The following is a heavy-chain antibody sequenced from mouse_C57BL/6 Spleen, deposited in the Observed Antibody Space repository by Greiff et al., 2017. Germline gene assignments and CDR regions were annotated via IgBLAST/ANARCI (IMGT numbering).Heavy chain of an antibody. Sequence: QVQLQQPGAELVRPGSSVKLSCKASGYTFTSYWMDWVKQRPGQGLEWIGNIYPSDSETHYNQKFKDKATLTVDKSSSTAYMQLSSLTSEDSAVXYCARGASFDYWGQGTTLTVSS. CDR2: IYPSDSET. V-gene: IGHV1-61*01. CDR1: GYTFTSYW. J-gene: IGHJ2*01. CDR3: ARGASFDY. D-gene: IGHD3-3*01.